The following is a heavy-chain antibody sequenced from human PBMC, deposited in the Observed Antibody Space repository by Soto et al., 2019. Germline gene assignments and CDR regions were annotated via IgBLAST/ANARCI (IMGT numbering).Heavy chain of an antibody. Sequence: SETLSLTCTVSGGSISSSSYYCGWIRQPPGKGLEWIGSIYYSGSTYYNPSLKSRVTISVDTSKNQFSLKLSSVTAADTAVYYCARLNYDFWSGPTADYYYGMDVWGQGTTVTVSS. D-gene: IGHD3-3*01. CDR2: IYYSGST. J-gene: IGHJ6*02. V-gene: IGHV4-39*01. CDR3: ARLNYDFWSGPTADYYYGMDV. CDR1: GGSISSSSYY.